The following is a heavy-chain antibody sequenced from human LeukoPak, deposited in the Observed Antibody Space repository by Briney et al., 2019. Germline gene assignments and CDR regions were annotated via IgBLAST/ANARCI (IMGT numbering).Heavy chain of an antibody. CDR2: IYYSGST. CDR1: GGSISSGGYY. J-gene: IGHJ4*02. CDR3: ARNFIAAADFDY. Sequence: SETLSLTCTVSGGSISSGGYYWSWIRQPPGKGLEWIGYIYYSGSTYYNPSLKSRVTISVDTSKNQFSLKLSSVTAADTAVYYCARNFIAAADFDYWGQGTLVTVSS. V-gene: IGHV4-30-4*08. D-gene: IGHD6-13*01.